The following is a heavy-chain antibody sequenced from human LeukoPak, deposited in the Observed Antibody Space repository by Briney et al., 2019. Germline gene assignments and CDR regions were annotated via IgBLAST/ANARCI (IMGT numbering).Heavy chain of an antibody. J-gene: IGHJ5*02. CDR2: IYYGGST. D-gene: IGHD6-13*01. Sequence: SQTLSLTCAVSGGSISSGGYYWSWIRQHPGKGLEWIGYIYYGGSTYYNPSLKSRVTISVDTSKNQFSLKLSSVTAADTAVYYCARASDSSSWENWFDPWGQGTLVTVSS. V-gene: IGHV4-31*11. CDR1: GGSISSGGYY. CDR3: ARASDSSSWENWFDP.